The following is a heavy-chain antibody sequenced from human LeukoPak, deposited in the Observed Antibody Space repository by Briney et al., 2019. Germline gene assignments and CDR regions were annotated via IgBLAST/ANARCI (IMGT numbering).Heavy chain of an antibody. D-gene: IGHD3-22*01. V-gene: IGHV3-23*01. CDR2: ISGSGGST. CDR1: GFTFSSYA. CDR3: AKDHSSGYHPPNWFDP. J-gene: IGHJ5*02. Sequence: GGSLRLSCAASGFTFSSYAMTWVRQAPGKGLECVSAISGSGGSTYYVDSVKGRFNISRDNSKNTLYLQMNSLRAEDTAVYYCAKDHSSGYHPPNWFDPWGQGTLVTVSS.